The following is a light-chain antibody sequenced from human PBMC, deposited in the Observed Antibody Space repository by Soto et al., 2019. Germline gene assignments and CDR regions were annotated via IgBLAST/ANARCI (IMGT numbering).Light chain of an antibody. CDR3: SSYTSSSTLE. CDR2: DVS. CDR1: SSDVGGYNY. V-gene: IGLV2-14*01. Sequence: QSALTQPASVSGSPGQSITISCTGTSSDVGGYNYVSWYQQHPGKAPKLIIYDVSNRPSGVSNRFSGYKSGNTASLTISGLQAEDEADYYCSSYTSSSTLEIGGGTKLTVL. J-gene: IGLJ2*01.